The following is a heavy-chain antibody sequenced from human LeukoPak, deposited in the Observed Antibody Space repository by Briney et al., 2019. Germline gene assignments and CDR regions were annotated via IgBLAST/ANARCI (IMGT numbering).Heavy chain of an antibody. D-gene: IGHD2-15*01. Sequence: GESLKISCKGSGYSFTSYWVGWVRQMPGKGLEWMGIIYPGDSDTRYNPSFRGQVTISADKSISTAYLQRSSLKAPDTAMYYCARRRSCSGGSCYEDFDYWGQGTLVTVSS. CDR3: ARRRSCSGGSCYEDFDY. CDR2: IYPGDSDT. V-gene: IGHV5-51*01. CDR1: GYSFTSYW. J-gene: IGHJ4*02.